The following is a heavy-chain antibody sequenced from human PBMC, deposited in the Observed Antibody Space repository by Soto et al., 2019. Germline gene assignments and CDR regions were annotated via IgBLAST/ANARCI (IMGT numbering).Heavy chain of an antibody. V-gene: IGHV3-23*01. Sequence: SGGSLRLSCAASGFTFSSYAMSWVRQAPGKGLEWVSAISGSGGSTYYADSVKGRFTISRDNSKNTLYLQMNSLRAEDTAVYYYAKDIVVVPEEYYSDYWGQGTLVTVSS. D-gene: IGHD2-2*01. CDR3: AKDIVVVPEEYYSDY. CDR1: GFTFSSYA. J-gene: IGHJ4*02. CDR2: ISGSGGST.